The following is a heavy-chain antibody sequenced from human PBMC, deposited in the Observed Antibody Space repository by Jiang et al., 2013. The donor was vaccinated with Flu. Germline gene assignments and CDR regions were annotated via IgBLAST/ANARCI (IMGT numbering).Heavy chain of an antibody. CDR2: MNPNSGNT. D-gene: IGHD2-15*01. CDR3: ARVAHVRGYCSGGSCYLRF. J-gene: IGHJ4*02. CDR1: GYTFTSYD. V-gene: IGHV1-8*01. Sequence: SVKVSCKASGYTFTSYDINWVRQATGQGLEWMGWMNPNSGNTGYAQKFQGRVTMTRNTSISTAYMELSSLRSEDTAVYYCARVAHVRGYCSGGSCYLRFWGQGTLVTVSS.